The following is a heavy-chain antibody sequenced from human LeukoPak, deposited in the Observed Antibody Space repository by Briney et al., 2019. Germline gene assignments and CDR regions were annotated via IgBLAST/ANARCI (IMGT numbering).Heavy chain of an antibody. D-gene: IGHD3-10*01. Sequence: GGSLRLSCAASGFTFSIYSMNWVRQAPGKGLEWVSYISSGSNTIYYADSVKGRFTSSRDNAKNSLYLQMNSLRDEDTAVYYCARRVSGSSYYFDYWGQGTLVTVSS. V-gene: IGHV3-48*02. J-gene: IGHJ4*02. CDR3: ARRVSGSSYYFDY. CDR1: GFTFSIYS. CDR2: ISSGSNTI.